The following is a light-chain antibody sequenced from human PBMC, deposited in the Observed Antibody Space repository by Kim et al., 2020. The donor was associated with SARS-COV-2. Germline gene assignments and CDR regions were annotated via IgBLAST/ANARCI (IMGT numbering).Light chain of an antibody. CDR2: DAS. J-gene: IGKJ1*01. CDR1: QSVGSI. CDR3: QQCNNWPPT. V-gene: IGKV3-15*01. Sequence: VFPGERATLSCRASQSVGSILAWYQQRPGQPPRLLIYDASTRATGIPARFSGSGSGTEFTLTISSLQSEDFAVYYCQQCNNWPPTFGQGTKVEIK.